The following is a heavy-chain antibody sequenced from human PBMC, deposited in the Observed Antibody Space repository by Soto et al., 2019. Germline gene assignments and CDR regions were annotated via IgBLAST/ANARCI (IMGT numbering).Heavy chain of an antibody. CDR1: GGSISSGGYY. CDR2: IYYSGST. D-gene: IGHD5-18*01. J-gene: IGHJ4*02. CDR3: ARMPGGYSYGYISLFDY. V-gene: IGHV4-31*03. Sequence: KPSETLSLTCTVSGGSISSGGYYWSWIRQHPGKGLEWIGYIYYSGSTYYNPSLKSRVTISVDTSKNQFSLKLSSVTAADTAVYYCARMPGGYSYGYISLFDYWGQGTLVTVSS.